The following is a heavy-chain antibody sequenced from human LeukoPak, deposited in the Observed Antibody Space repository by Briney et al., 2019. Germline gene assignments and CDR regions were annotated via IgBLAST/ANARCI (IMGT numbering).Heavy chain of an antibody. D-gene: IGHD1-26*01. J-gene: IGHJ4*02. Sequence: ASVKVSCKASGYTFTSYGISWVRQAPGQGLEWMGWISAYNGNTNYAQKLQGRVTMTTDTSTSTAYMELRSLRSDDTAVYYCARDLVGATPGIPEYWGQGTLVTVSS. CDR3: ARDLVGATPGIPEY. CDR1: GYTFTSYG. CDR2: ISAYNGNT. V-gene: IGHV1-18*01.